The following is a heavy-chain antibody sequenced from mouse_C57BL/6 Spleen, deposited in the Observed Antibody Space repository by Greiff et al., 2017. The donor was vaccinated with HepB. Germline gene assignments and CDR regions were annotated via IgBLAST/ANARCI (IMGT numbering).Heavy chain of an antibody. V-gene: IGHV5-4*01. CDR1: GFTFSSYA. CDR3: ARDAGPYAMDY. CDR2: ISDGGSYT. J-gene: IGHJ4*01. Sequence: EVQVVESGGGLVKPGGSLKLSCAASGFTFSSYAMSWVRQTPEKRLEWVATISDGGSYTYYPDNVKGRFTISRDNAKNNLYLQMSHLKSEDTAMYYCARDAGPYAMDYWGQGTSVTVSS.